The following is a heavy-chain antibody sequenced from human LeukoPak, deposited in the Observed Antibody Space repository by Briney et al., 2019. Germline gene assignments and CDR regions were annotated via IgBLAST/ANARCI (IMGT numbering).Heavy chain of an antibody. J-gene: IGHJ6*02. Sequence: GGSLRLSCAASGFTFSSYWMHWVRHAPGKGLVWVSRINSDGSSTSYADSVKGRFTISRDNAKNSLYLQMNSLRAEDTAVYYCARDRIAVAAWDYYYYGMDVWGQGTTVTVSS. D-gene: IGHD6-19*01. CDR2: INSDGSST. CDR1: GFTFSSYW. V-gene: IGHV3-74*01. CDR3: ARDRIAVAAWDYYYYGMDV.